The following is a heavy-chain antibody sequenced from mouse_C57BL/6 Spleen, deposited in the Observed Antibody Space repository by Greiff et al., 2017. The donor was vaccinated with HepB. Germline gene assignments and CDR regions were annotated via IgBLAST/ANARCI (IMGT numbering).Heavy chain of an antibody. CDR2: IYPGDGDT. J-gene: IGHJ4*01. CDR1: GYAFSSSW. CDR3: ARSGDYSNYYYYAMDY. D-gene: IGHD2-5*01. Sequence: VQLQQSGPELVKPGASVKISCKASGYAFSSSWMNWVTQRPGKGLEWIGRIYPGDGDTNYNGKFKGKATLTADKSSSTAYMQLSSLTSEDSAVYFCARSGDYSNYYYYAMDYWGQGTSVTVSS. V-gene: IGHV1-82*01.